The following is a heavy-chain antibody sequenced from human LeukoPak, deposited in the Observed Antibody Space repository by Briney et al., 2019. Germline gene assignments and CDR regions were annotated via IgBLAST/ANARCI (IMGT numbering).Heavy chain of an antibody. V-gene: IGHV3-23*01. CDR2: ISGSGGST. J-gene: IGHJ5*02. CDR1: GFTFSRNA. Sequence: PGGSLRLSCAASGFTFSRNAMSWVRQAPGKGLEWVSTISGSGGSTYYADSVKGRFTISRDNSKNTLYLQMNSLRAEDTAVYYCAKSTTGIRLRGWFDPWGQGTLVTVSS. D-gene: IGHD1-1*01. CDR3: AKSTTGIRLRGWFDP.